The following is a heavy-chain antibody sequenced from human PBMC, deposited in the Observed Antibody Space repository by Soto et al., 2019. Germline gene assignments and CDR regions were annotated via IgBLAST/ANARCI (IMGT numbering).Heavy chain of an antibody. J-gene: IGHJ5*02. D-gene: IGHD2-21*01. V-gene: IGHV3-11*01. Sequence: PGGSLRLSCAASGFTFSDYYMSWIRQAPGKGLEWASYISSSGSTIYYADSVKGRFTISRDNAKNSLYLQMNSLRAEDTAVYYCARPYPNMDWFDPWGQGTLVTVSS. CDR2: ISSSGSTI. CDR1: GFTFSDYY. CDR3: ARPYPNMDWFDP.